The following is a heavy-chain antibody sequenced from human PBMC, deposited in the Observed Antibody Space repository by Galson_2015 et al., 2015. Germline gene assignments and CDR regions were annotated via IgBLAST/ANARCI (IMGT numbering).Heavy chain of an antibody. CDR1: GFTFITYT. D-gene: IGHD4-17*01. CDR3: ARQFYGDYWYFDL. J-gene: IGHJ2*01. Sequence: SLRLSCAASGFTFITYTIHWVRQAPGKGPEWVATVSKDGRNKYYADSVTGRFTISRDNSKNTLFLRMNSLRVEDTAIYYCARQFYGDYWYFDLWGRGTLVTVSS. CDR2: VSKDGRNK. V-gene: IGHV3-30*01.